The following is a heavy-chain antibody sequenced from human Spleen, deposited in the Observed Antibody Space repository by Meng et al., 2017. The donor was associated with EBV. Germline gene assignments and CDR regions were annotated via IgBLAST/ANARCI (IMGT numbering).Heavy chain of an antibody. CDR2: IYHSGGT. V-gene: IGHV4-4*02. D-gene: IGHD3-16*01. CDR3: AQRERWGLDP. Sequence: QVQLQGSGPGLVKPSGTLSLTCAVSGGSISSSNWWNWVRQAPGKGLEWIGEIYHSGGTSYNPSLESRVTISIDKSKNQVSLKLTSVTAADTAVYYCAQRERWGLDPWGQESLVTVFS. J-gene: IGHJ5*02. CDR1: GGSISSSNW.